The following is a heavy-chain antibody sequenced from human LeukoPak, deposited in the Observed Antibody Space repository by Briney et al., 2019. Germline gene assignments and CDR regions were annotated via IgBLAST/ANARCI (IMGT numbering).Heavy chain of an antibody. Sequence: GESLQISCKGSGYSFTSYWIGWVRQMPGKGLEWMGIIYPGDSDTRYSPSFQGQVTISADKSISTAYLQWSSLKASDTAMYYCARQSVNYDSSGTDDAFDIWGQGTMVTVSS. CDR2: IYPGDSDT. CDR3: ARQSVNYDSSGTDDAFDI. CDR1: GYSFTSYW. D-gene: IGHD3-22*01. V-gene: IGHV5-51*01. J-gene: IGHJ3*02.